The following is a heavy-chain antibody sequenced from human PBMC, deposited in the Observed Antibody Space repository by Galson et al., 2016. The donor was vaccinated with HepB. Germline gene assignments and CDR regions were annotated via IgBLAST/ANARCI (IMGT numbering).Heavy chain of an antibody. D-gene: IGHD2-2*01. CDR2: IYYSGRT. Sequence: TLTLTCTVSGGSISSVTYYWSWIRQHPGKGLEWIGYIYYSGRTYYNPSLKSRVNISVDMSKNQFSLKLSSVTAADTAVYYCGRLDKGVVISWYYFSMDVWGRGTTVTVSS. J-gene: IGHJ6*03. V-gene: IGHV4-31*03. CDR1: GGSISSVTYY. CDR3: GRLDKGVVISWYYFSMDV.